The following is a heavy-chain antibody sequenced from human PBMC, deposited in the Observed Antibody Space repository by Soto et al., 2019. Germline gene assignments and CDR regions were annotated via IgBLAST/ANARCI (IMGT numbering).Heavy chain of an antibody. Sequence: GGSLRLSCAGPRFTFSIHGMHWVRQAPGKGLEWIAYIDYSSDTISYADSVKGRFTISRDNAKNSLYLQMNSLRDEDTAVYYCARLYYDYVWGQGTTVTVSS. V-gene: IGHV3-48*02. J-gene: IGHJ6*02. D-gene: IGHD3-3*01. CDR1: RFTFSIHG. CDR2: IDYSSDTI. CDR3: ARLYYDYV.